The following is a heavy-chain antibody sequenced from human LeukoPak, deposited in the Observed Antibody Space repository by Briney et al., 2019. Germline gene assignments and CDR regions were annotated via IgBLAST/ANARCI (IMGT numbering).Heavy chain of an antibody. D-gene: IGHD6-19*01. CDR2: ISPTGGST. Sequence: ASVKVSCKASGYTFTSFHMHWVRQAPGQGLEWMGMISPTGGSTTHAQKFQGRVTMTRDTSTSTVYMELSSLRSEDTAVYYCASVIAVAGTGGPYYYYGMDVWGQGTTVTVSS. CDR1: GYTFTSFH. CDR3: ASVIAVAGTGGPYYYYGMDV. V-gene: IGHV1-46*01. J-gene: IGHJ6*02.